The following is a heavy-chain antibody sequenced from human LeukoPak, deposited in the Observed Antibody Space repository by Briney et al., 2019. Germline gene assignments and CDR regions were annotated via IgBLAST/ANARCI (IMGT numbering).Heavy chain of an antibody. D-gene: IGHD6-6*01. V-gene: IGHV3-30*02. CDR2: IRYDGSNK. CDR1: GFTFSTYG. Sequence: GGSLRLSCAASGFTFSTYGMHWVRQAPGKGLEWVAFIRYDGSNKYYADSVKGRFTISRDNSKNTLYLQMNSLRAEDTAVYYCAKDPGVYSSSPSRFDPWGQGTLVTVSS. J-gene: IGHJ5*02. CDR3: AKDPGVYSSSPSRFDP.